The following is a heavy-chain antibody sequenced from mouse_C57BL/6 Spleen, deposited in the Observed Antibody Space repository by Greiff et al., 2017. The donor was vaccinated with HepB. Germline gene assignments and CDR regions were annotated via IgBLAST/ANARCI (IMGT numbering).Heavy chain of an antibody. J-gene: IGHJ2*01. Sequence: VQLQQPGAELVKPGASVKLSCKASGYTFTSYWMHWVKQRPGQGLEWIGMIHPNSGSTNYNEKFKSKATLTVDKSSSTAYMQLSSLTSEDSAVYYCSYYYGSSLGDYWGQGTTLTVSS. CDR3: SYYYGSSLGDY. CDR2: IHPNSGST. V-gene: IGHV1-64*01. D-gene: IGHD1-1*01. CDR1: GYTFTSYW.